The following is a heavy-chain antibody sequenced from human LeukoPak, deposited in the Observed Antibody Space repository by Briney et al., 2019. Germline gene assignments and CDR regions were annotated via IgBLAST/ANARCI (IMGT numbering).Heavy chain of an antibody. V-gene: IGHV3-9*03. CDR3: ARGGRGFSSGWYNY. CDR2: ISWNSGSI. D-gene: IGHD6-19*01. J-gene: IGHJ4*02. CDR1: GFTFDDYA. Sequence: EPGRSLRLSCAASGFTFDDYAMHWVRQAPGKGLEWVLGISWNSGSIGYADSVKGRFTISRDNAKNSLYLQMNSLRAEDMALYYCARGGRGFSSGWYNYWGQGTLVTVSS.